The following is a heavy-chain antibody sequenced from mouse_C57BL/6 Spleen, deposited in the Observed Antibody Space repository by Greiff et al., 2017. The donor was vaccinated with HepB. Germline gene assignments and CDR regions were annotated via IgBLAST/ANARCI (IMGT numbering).Heavy chain of an antibody. CDR2: ISSGGDYI. V-gene: IGHV5-9-1*02. J-gene: IGHJ3*01. CDR1: GFTFSSYA. Sequence: EVKLMESGEGLVKPGGSLKLSCAASGFTFSSYAMSWVRQTPEKRLEWVAYISSGGDYIYYADTVKGRFTISRDNARNTLYLQMSSLKSEDTAMYYWTRDRIYGWFAYWGQGTLVTVSA. CDR3: TRDRIYGWFAY. D-gene: IGHD1-1*02.